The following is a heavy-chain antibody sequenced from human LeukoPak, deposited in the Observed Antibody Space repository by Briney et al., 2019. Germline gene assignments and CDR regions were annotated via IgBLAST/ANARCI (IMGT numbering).Heavy chain of an antibody. D-gene: IGHD2-2*01. V-gene: IGHV3-11*04. CDR1: GFTFSDYY. Sequence: AGGSLTLSCAASGFTFSDYYMSWIRQAPGKGLEWVSYISSSGSTIYYADSVKGRFTISRDNAKNPLYLQMNSLRAEDTAVYYCARERRGYCSSTSCSWFDPWGQGTLVTFSS. J-gene: IGHJ5*02. CDR2: ISSSGSTI. CDR3: ARERRGYCSSTSCSWFDP.